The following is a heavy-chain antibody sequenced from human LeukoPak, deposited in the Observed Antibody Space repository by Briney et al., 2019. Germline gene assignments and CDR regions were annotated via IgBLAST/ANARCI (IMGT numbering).Heavy chain of an antibody. D-gene: IGHD4-11*01. V-gene: IGHV1-8*03. J-gene: IGHJ6*03. CDR2: MNPNSGNT. Sequence: ASVKVSCKASGYTFTSYDINWVRQATGQGLEWMGWMNPNSGNTGYAQKFQGRVTITRNTSISTAYMELSSLRSEDTAVYYCARVTVNENYYYYMDVWGKGTTVTVSS. CDR1: GYTFTSYD. CDR3: ARVTVNENYYYYMDV.